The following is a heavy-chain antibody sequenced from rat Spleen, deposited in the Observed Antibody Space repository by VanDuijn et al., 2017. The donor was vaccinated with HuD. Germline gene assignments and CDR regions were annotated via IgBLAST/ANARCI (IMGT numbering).Heavy chain of an antibody. CDR2: ISYDGDKI. CDR3: TRGGFYRY. J-gene: IGHJ2*01. Sequence: EVQLVESGGGLVQPGRSLKLSCAASGFTFSDYGMAWVLQAPTKGLEWVATISYDGDKIFYRDSVKGRFTISRDIAKSTLFLQMNSLKSEDTATYYCTRGGFYRYWGQGVMVTVSS. D-gene: IGHD1-3*01. CDR1: GFTFSDYG. V-gene: IGHV5-29*01.